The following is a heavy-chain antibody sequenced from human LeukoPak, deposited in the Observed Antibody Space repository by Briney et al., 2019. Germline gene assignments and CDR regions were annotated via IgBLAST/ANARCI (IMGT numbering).Heavy chain of an antibody. CDR1: GYTFTSQY. Sequence: ASVKVSCKAYGYTFTSQYMHWVRQAPGQGLEWMGVINPSGGSTSYAQNFQGRVTMTRDTSTGTVYMELSSLRSGDTVVYYCAREGLQGEFDYWGQGTLVTVSS. V-gene: IGHV1-46*01. CDR3: AREGLQGEFDY. D-gene: IGHD3-16*01. CDR2: INPSGGST. J-gene: IGHJ4*02.